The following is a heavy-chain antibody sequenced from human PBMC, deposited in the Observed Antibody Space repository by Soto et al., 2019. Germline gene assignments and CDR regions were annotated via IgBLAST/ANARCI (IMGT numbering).Heavy chain of an antibody. J-gene: IGHJ6*02. CDR2: IIPIFGTA. CDR3: ASPVTGTTRAYYYYYGMDF. V-gene: IGHV1-69*01. CDR1: GGTFSSYA. D-gene: IGHD1-20*01. Sequence: QVQLVQSGAEVKKPGSSVKVSCKASGGTFSSYAISWVRQAPGQGLEWMGGIIPIFGTANYAQKFQGRVTITTDESTSTAYMELSSRRSEDTAVYYCASPVTGTTRAYYYYYGMDFWGQGTTVTVSS.